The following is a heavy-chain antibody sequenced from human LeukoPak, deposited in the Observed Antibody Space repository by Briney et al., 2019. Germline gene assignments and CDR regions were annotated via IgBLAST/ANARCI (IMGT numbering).Heavy chain of an antibody. Sequence: GESLKISCKGSGYFFNTYWIGWVRQMPGKGLEWMGIIYPDDSDTRYSPSFQGQVTISADKSISTAYLQWSSLKASDTAMYYCARWFDVVVPAAFDYWGQGTLVTVSS. CDR2: IYPDDSDT. CDR1: GYFFNTYW. J-gene: IGHJ4*02. V-gene: IGHV5-51*01. CDR3: ARWFDVVVPAAFDY. D-gene: IGHD2-2*01.